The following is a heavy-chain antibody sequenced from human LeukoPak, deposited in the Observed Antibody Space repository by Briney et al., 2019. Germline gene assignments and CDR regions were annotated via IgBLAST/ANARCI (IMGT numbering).Heavy chain of an antibody. Sequence: KPSETLSLTCTVSGGSINRNYWNWIRQPPRKGLEWIGCMYYSGSTNYNPSLKSRVTISLDTSKNQFSLKLSSATAADTAVYYCAYGGDAYKTGYWGQGTLVTVSS. D-gene: IGHD5-24*01. J-gene: IGHJ4*02. CDR1: GGSINRNY. CDR3: AYGGDAYKTGY. CDR2: MYYSGST. V-gene: IGHV4-59*01.